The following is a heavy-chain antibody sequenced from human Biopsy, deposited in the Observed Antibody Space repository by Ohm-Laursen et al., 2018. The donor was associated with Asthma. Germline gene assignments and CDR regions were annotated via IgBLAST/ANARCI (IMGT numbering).Heavy chain of an antibody. CDR3: ARGQKSAGDRWFDP. CDR2: INPNSGGT. D-gene: IGHD6-13*01. CDR1: GGSFSNYV. Sequence: ASVKVSCKASGGSFSNYVINWVQQAPGQGLEWMGRINPNSGGTNYAQKFQGRVTMTRDTSISTAYMEVSRLRSDDTAVYYCARGQKSAGDRWFDPWGQGTLVTVSS. J-gene: IGHJ5*02. V-gene: IGHV1-2*06.